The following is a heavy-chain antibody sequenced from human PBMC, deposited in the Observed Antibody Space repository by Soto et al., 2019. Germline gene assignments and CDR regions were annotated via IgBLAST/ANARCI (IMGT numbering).Heavy chain of an antibody. J-gene: IGHJ5*02. CDR1: GFNFDDYA. CDR2: LSWDSVNI. Sequence: SPRLSCAASGFNFDDYAMHWVRQAPGKGLEWVSGLSWDSVNIGHADSVRGRFTVSRDNAKDSLYLEMNSLRPEDTALYYCVKDMSSSWTRAHLDAWGQGNLVTVSS. D-gene: IGHD6-13*01. CDR3: VKDMSSSWTRAHLDA. V-gene: IGHV3-9*01.